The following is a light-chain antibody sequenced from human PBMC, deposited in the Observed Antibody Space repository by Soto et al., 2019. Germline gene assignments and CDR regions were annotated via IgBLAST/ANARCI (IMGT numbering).Light chain of an antibody. Sequence: QLVLTQPASVSGSPGQSIAISCTGTSSDIGAYDYVSWYQQHPDKAPKLMIYEVSNRPSGVYNRFSGSKSVNTATLTISGLQAEDEADYYCSSHTSSNTRIFGTGTKVTVL. CDR3: SSHTSSNTRI. CDR1: SSDIGAYDY. V-gene: IGLV2-14*03. J-gene: IGLJ1*01. CDR2: EVS.